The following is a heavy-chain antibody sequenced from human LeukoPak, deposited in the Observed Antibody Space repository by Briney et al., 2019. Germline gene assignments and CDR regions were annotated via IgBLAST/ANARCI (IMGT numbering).Heavy chain of an antibody. CDR2: ISYNGSNE. CDR1: GFTFSSYA. V-gene: IGHV3-30*04. Sequence: GESLRLSCAASGFTFSSYAMHWVRQAPGKGLEWVSIISYNGSNEYYADSVKGRFTISRDNSKNTLYLQMNSLRVEDTAVYYCARSFDWFFSWYFDLWGRGTLVTVSS. D-gene: IGHD3-9*01. J-gene: IGHJ2*01. CDR3: ARSFDWFFSWYFDL.